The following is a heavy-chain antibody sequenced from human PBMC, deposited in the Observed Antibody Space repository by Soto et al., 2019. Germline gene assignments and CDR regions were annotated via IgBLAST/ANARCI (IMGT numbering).Heavy chain of an antibody. CDR2: IKQDGREK. CDR1: GFTFSSYW. Sequence: EVQLVESGGGLVQPGGSLRLSCAASGFTFSSYWMSWVRQAPGKGLEWVANIKQDGREKYYVDSVKGRFTISRDSSKNSLYLQMNSLRAEDTAVYYCARVIGLGADYWGQGTLVTVSS. J-gene: IGHJ4*02. V-gene: IGHV3-7*01. CDR3: ARVIGLGADY. D-gene: IGHD3-16*01.